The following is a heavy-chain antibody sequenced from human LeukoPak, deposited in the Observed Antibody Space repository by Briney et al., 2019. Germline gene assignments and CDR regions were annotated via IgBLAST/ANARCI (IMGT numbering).Heavy chain of an antibody. CDR2: INDDGGIT. Sequence: XXAXXXSCXXSGYTFSSYWMHWARQAPGKGLEWVARINDDGGITTYPASVKARFTISRDNAKNTLYLRMNSLIADDTAVYYCARASSGWYGVIYWGQGTLVTVSS. CDR3: ARASSGWYGVIY. CDR1: GYTFSSYW. V-gene: IGHV3-74*01. D-gene: IGHD6-19*01. J-gene: IGHJ4*02.